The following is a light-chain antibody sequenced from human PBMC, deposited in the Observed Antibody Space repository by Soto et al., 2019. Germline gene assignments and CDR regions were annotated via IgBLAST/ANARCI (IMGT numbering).Light chain of an antibody. CDR1: QSVHNF. CDR2: GAS. Sequence: VLTQSPATSSLSQGERAALSCKASQSVHNFLAWYQQQPGQAPRLLIYGASTRAAGVPPRFSGSGSGTDFTLTISSLEPEDFAVYYCQQRSNWPPITFGQGTRLEI. J-gene: IGKJ5*01. CDR3: QQRSNWPPIT. V-gene: IGKV3-11*01.